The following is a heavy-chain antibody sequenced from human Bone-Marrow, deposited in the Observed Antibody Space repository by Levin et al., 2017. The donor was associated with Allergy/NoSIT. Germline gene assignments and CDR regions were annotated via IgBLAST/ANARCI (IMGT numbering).Heavy chain of an antibody. CDR2: INTNTGIP. Sequence: ASVKVSCKASGYTFTNYGINWVRQAPGQGLEWMGRINTNTGIPTYAQGFTGRFVFSLDTSVSTAYLQISSLKAGDTAIYFCMSRTIDYWGQGTPVTVSS. V-gene: IGHV7-4-1*02. CDR3: MSRTIDY. CDR1: GYTFTNYG. J-gene: IGHJ4*02.